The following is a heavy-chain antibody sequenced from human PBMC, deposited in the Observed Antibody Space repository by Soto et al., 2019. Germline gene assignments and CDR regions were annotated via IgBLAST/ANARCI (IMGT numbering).Heavy chain of an antibody. CDR3: ARGLATVTSPYYFDY. CDR1: GGSFSGYY. Sequence: QVQLQQWGAGLLKPSETLSLTCAVYGGSFSGYYWSWIRQPPGKGLEWIGEINHSGSTNYNPSLKSRVTISVDTSKSQFSLKLSSVTAADTAVYYCARGLATVTSPYYFDYWGQGTLVTVSS. V-gene: IGHV4-34*01. D-gene: IGHD4-17*01. J-gene: IGHJ4*02. CDR2: INHSGST.